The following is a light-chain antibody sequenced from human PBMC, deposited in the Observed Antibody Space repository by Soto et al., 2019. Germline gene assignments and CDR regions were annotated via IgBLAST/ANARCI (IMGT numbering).Light chain of an antibody. Sequence: EIVLTQLPGALSLSPGERATLSCMASQSVSSNYLAWYQQKPGQAPRLLIYGASSRATDIPDRFSGSGSGTDFTLTISRLEPEDFAVYYCQQYGSSPPITVGQGTRLEI. CDR3: QQYGSSPPIT. J-gene: IGKJ5*01. CDR1: QSVSSNY. CDR2: GAS. V-gene: IGKV3-20*01.